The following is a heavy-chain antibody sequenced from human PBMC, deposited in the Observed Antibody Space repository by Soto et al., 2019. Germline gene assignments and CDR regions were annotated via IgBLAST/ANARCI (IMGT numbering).Heavy chain of an antibody. Sequence: QVQLVESGGGVVQPGRSLRLSCAASGFTFSSYGRHWVRQAPGKGLEWVAVIWYDGINKYYADSVKGRFTISRDNSKNTLYVQMNSLRAEDTAVYYCGRDDGGRIDYWGQGTLVTVSS. CDR2: IWYDGINK. D-gene: IGHD4-17*01. CDR3: GRDDGGRIDY. J-gene: IGHJ4*02. CDR1: GFTFSSYG. V-gene: IGHV3-33*01.